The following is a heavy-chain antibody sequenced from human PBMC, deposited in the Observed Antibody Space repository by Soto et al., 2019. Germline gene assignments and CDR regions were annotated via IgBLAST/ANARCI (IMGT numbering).Heavy chain of an antibody. Sequence: QVQLVQSGAEVKKPGSSVKVSCKASGGTFSSYTISWVRQAPGPGLEWMGRIIPILGIANYAQKFQGRVTITADKSTSTAYMELSSLRAEDTAVYYCARPGIAVAGKRGGDAFDIWRKGTMVTVSS. D-gene: IGHD6-19*01. J-gene: IGHJ3*02. CDR3: ARPGIAVAGKRGGDAFDI. CDR2: IIPILGIA. CDR1: GGTFSSYT. V-gene: IGHV1-69*02.